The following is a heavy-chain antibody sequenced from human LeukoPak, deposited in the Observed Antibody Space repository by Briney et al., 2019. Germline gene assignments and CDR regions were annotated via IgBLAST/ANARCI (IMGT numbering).Heavy chain of an antibody. CDR3: ARVADSGNYFQYFQH. V-gene: IGHV1-46*01. Sequence: ASVKVSCKASGYTSTSYFMHWVRQAPGQGLEWLGVINPGSGSTTYAQKFQGRVTMTRDTSTSTVYMELSSLRSEDTAVYYCARVADSGNYFQYFQHWGQGTLVTVSS. D-gene: IGHD1-26*01. J-gene: IGHJ1*01. CDR2: INPGSGST. CDR1: GYTSTSYF.